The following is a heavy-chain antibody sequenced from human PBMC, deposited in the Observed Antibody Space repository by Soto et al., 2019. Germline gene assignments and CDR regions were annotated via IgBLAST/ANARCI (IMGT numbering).Heavy chain of an antibody. D-gene: IGHD3-10*01. CDR3: ARVKASGVNFDY. J-gene: IGHJ4*02. V-gene: IGHV4-4*02. Sequence: PEETLSLTCAVSGGSISSSNWWSWVRQPPGKGLEWIGEIYHSGSTNYNPSLKSRVTISVDKSKNQFSLKLSSVTAADTAVYYCARVKASGVNFDYWGQGTLVTV. CDR1: GGSISSSNW. CDR2: IYHSGST.